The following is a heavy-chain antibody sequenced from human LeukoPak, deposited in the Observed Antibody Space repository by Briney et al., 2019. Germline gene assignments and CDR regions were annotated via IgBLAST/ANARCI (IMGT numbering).Heavy chain of an antibody. Sequence: GGSLRLSCAASGFTVSSNYMSWVRQAPGKGLEWVSVIYSGGSTYYADSVKGRFTISRDNSKSTLYLQMNSLRAEDTAVYYCARDKPQWLPRDAFDIWGQGTMVTVSS. D-gene: IGHD3-22*01. J-gene: IGHJ3*02. CDR3: ARDKPQWLPRDAFDI. CDR1: GFTVSSNY. V-gene: IGHV3-53*01. CDR2: IYSGGST.